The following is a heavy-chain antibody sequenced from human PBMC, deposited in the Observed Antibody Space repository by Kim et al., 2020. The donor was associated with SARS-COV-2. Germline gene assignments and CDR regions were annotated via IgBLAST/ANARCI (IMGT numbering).Heavy chain of an antibody. CDR3: AKVLCFETFCYYGIAD. CDR1: GFLFTTYA. J-gene: IGHJ6*01. CDR2: VNISGTHT. D-gene: IGHD2-21*01. V-gene: IGHV3-23*01. Sequence: GGSLRLSCAASGFLFTTYAMSWVRQAPGKGLEWVSSVNISGTHTYYTDSVKGRFTISRDNSRNMVFLQMNSLRAEDTALYYCAKVLCFETFCYYGIADWG.